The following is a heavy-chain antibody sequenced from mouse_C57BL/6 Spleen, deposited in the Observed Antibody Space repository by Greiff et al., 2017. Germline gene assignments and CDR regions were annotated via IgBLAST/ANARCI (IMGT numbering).Heavy chain of an antibody. CDR3: ARRGYDAGAYAMDY. J-gene: IGHJ4*01. V-gene: IGHV1-81*01. D-gene: IGHD2-2*01. CDR1: GYTFTSYG. Sequence: QVQLKQSGAELARPGASVKLSCKASGYTFTSYGISWVKQRTGQGLEWIGEIYPRSGNTYYNEKFKGKATLTADKSSSTAYMELRSLTSEDSAVYFCARRGYDAGAYAMDYWGQGTSVTVSS. CDR2: IYPRSGNT.